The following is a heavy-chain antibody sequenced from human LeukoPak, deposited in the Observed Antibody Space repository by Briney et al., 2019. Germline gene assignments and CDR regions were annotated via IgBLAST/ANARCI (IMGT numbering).Heavy chain of an antibody. Sequence: GGSLRLSCAASGFTFSSYGMNWVRQAPGKGLEWVSFISSSGSTKYYADSVKGRFTISRDNAKNSLYLQMNSLRAEDTAVYYCARSLIPYFDYWGQGTLVTVSS. V-gene: IGHV3-48*03. D-gene: IGHD2-21*01. CDR2: ISSSGSTK. J-gene: IGHJ4*02. CDR3: ARSLIPYFDY. CDR1: GFTFSSYG.